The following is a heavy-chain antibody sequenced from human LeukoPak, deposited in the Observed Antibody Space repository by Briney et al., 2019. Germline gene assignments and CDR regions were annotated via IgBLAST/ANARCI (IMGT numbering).Heavy chain of an antibody. V-gene: IGHV3-7*01. CDR2: IKQDGSEK. Sequence: GGSLRLSCAASGFTFSSYWMSWVRQAPGKGLEWVANIKQDGSEKYYVDSVKGRFTISRDNAKNSLYLQMNSLRAEDTAVYYCARFRRVKRGQLAPYYYYYYMDVWGKGTTVTVSS. CDR3: ARFRRVKRGQLAPYYYYYYMDV. CDR1: GFTFSSYW. J-gene: IGHJ6*03. D-gene: IGHD6-6*01.